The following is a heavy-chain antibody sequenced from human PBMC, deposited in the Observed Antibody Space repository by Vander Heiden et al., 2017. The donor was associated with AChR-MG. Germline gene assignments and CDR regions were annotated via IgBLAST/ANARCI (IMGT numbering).Heavy chain of an antibody. Sequence: EVQLVESGGGLVQPGRSLRLSCAASGFTFDDSAMPWVRQAPGNGLEWVSGISWTSGSIGYADSVNGRFTISRDNAKNSLYLQMNSLRAEDTALYYCAKDSHTRGLYYYYGMDVWGQGTTVTVSS. CDR2: ISWTSGSI. CDR1: GFTFDDSA. D-gene: IGHD2-2*01. J-gene: IGHJ6*02. CDR3: AKDSHTRGLYYYYGMDV. V-gene: IGHV3-9*01.